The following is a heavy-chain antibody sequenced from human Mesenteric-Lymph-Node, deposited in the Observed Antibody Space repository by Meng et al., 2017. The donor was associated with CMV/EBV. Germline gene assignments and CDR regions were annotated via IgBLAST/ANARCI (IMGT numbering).Heavy chain of an antibody. V-gene: IGHV3-20*01. CDR3: ARNTYYDILTDYFDY. CDR1: GFTVDGYG. J-gene: IGHJ4*02. D-gene: IGHD3-9*01. Sequence: SGFTVDGYGMGWVRQAPGKGLEWVSGINWNGGSTGYADSVKGRFTISRDNAKNSLYLQMNSLRAEDTALYHCARNTYYDILTDYFDYWGQGTLVTVSS. CDR2: INWNGGST.